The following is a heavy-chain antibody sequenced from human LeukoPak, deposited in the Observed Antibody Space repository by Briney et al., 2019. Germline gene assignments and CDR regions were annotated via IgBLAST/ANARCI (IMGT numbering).Heavy chain of an antibody. CDR2: IRYDGSSQ. J-gene: IGHJ4*02. D-gene: IGHD6-13*01. CDR1: GFTFSSYG. Sequence: GGSLRLSYAAYGFTFSSYGMHWVRQAPGKGLEWVTFIRYDGSSQRYTDSVKGRFIISRDNSKNTVYLQMNSLRAEDTAVYYCAKRRDVAAGGSGAFDYWGQGSLVTVSS. CDR3: AKRRDVAAGGSGAFDY. V-gene: IGHV3-30*02.